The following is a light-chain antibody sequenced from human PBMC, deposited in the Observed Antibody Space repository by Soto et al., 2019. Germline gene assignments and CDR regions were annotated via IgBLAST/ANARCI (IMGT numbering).Light chain of an antibody. CDR1: QIIGKNY. V-gene: IGKV3D-20*01. CDR3: QQYGHAPLT. J-gene: IGKJ4*01. Sequence: EIVLTQYPVTLSLFPGERATLSCVASQIIGKNYLGWYQQKPGLAPRLLIYDASIRATGIPDRFSGSGSGTDFTFTITSLEPEDFAVYYCQQYGHAPLTFGGGTKVDI. CDR2: DAS.